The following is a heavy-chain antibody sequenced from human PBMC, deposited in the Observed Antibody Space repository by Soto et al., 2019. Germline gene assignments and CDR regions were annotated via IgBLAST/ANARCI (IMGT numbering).Heavy chain of an antibody. CDR1: GGTFSRYA. V-gene: IGHV1-69*13. Sequence: SSVKVCCEACGGTFSRYAISWVRQAPGQGLEWMGGIIPIFGTANYAQKFQGRVTITADESTSTAYMELSSLRSEDTAVYYCARPLRYSPNSFHSPGPAPLLTVSS. D-gene: IGHD1-20*01. J-gene: IGHJ5*01. CDR2: IIPIFGTA. CDR3: ARPLRYSPNSFHS.